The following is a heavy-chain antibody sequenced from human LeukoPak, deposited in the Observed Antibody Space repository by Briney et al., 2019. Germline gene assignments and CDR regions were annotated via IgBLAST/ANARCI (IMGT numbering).Heavy chain of an antibody. CDR3: TRADGDYDHHFFDY. CDR1: GFNFGDYG. D-gene: IGHD4-17*01. V-gene: IGHV3-49*04. J-gene: IGHJ4*02. CDR2: IRRRANDGTT. Sequence: GGSLRLSCAGSGFNFGDYGLSWVRQAPGKGLEWIGFIRRRANDGTTEYAASVKGRFTISRDDSKSIAYLQMNGLQTEDTALYYCTRADGDYDHHFFDYWGQGTQVIVSS.